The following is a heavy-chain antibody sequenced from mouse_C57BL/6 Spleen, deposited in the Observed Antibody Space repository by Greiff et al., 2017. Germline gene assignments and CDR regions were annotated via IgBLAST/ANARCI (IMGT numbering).Heavy chain of an antibody. Sequence: QVQLKQSGPGLVAPSQSLSITCTVSGFSLTSYALSWVRQPPGKGLEWLGVIWTGGGTNYNSALKSRLSISKVHSKRQVFLKMNSRQTDDTARYYWARGYDYGTMDDWGQGTSVTGSS. CDR2: IWTGGGT. J-gene: IGHJ4*01. CDR1: GFSLTSYA. V-gene: IGHV2-9-1*01. D-gene: IGHD2-4*01. CDR3: ARGYDYGTMDD.